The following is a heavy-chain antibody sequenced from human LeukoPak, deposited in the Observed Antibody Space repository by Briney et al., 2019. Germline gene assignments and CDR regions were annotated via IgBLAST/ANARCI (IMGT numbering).Heavy chain of an antibody. J-gene: IGHJ4*02. Sequence: GGSLRLSCAASGFTFSSYAMHWVRQAPGKGLEWVAVISYDGSNKYYADSVKGRFTISRDNSKNTLYLQMNSLRAEDTAVYYCARGRGLRIQLWFALCYWGQGTLVTVSS. V-gene: IGHV3-30-3*01. D-gene: IGHD5-18*01. CDR3: ARGRGLRIQLWFALCY. CDR2: ISYDGSNK. CDR1: GFTFSSYA.